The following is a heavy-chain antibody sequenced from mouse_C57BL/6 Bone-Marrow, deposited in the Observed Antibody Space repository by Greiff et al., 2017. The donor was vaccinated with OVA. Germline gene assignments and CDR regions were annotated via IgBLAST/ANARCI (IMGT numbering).Heavy chain of an antibody. CDR2: IDPENGDT. D-gene: IGHD1-1*01. V-gene: IGHV14-4*01. CDR1: GFNIKDDY. Sequence: VQLQQSGAELVRPGASVKLSCTASGFNIKDDYMHWVKQRPEQGLEWIGWIDPENGDTEYASKFQGKATITADTSSNTAYLQLSSLTSEDTAVYYCTTHPDYYGSSYWYFDVWGTGTTVTVSS. CDR3: TTHPDYYGSSYWYFDV. J-gene: IGHJ1*03.